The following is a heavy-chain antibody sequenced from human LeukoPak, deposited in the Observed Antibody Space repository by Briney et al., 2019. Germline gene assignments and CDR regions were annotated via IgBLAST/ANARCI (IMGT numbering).Heavy chain of an antibody. V-gene: IGHV4-59*01. J-gene: IGHJ4*02. CDR3: ARGLIMAVDGRGEFHY. Sequence: SGTLSLTCSESGGSISSCYWSWFRQPPGEGVEWRGYIYYSGSTDYNPSPNSRVPISVDTSKNQFSPNLSCVSVEHTAVDYCARGLIMAVDGRGEFHYWGQGTLVTVSS. D-gene: IGHD3-16*01. CDR2: IYYSGST. CDR1: GGSISSCY.